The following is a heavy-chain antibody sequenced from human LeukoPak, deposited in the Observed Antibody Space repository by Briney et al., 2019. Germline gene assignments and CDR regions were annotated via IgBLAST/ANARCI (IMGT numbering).Heavy chain of an antibody. CDR2: INPNSGAT. J-gene: IGHJ4*02. CDR3: ARGLGLTGTTRGYLDY. D-gene: IGHD1-20*01. Sequence: EASVKVSCKASGYTFTSYDINWVRQAPGQGLEWMGWINPNSGATEYTQKFQGRVTMTRDTSSSTPYMELSRLTPDDTAVYYCARGLGLTGTTRGYLDYWGQGTLVTVSS. CDR1: GYTFTSYD. V-gene: IGHV1-2*02.